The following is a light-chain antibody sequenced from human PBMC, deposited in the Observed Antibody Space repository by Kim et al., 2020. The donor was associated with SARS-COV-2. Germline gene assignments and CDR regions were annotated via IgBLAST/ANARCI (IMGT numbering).Light chain of an antibody. CDR3: QVWDRGPDQPV. CDR2: YST. J-gene: IGLJ3*02. V-gene: IGLV3-21*04. Sequence: SYELTQPLSVSVAPGMTALITCGGDYLGNKNVHWYQRKPGQAPVLFIYYSTERTSGISGRFSGSNSGNTATLIISRVEAGDEASYFCQVWDRGPDQPVFGGGTQLTVL. CDR1: YLGNKN.